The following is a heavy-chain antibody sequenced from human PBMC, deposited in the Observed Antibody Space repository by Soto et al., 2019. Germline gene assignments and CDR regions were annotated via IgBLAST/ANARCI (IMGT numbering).Heavy chain of an antibody. J-gene: IGHJ5*02. CDR1: GFTFSSYA. V-gene: IGHV3-30-3*01. D-gene: IGHD3-22*01. Sequence: PGGSMRVSCAAAGFTFSSYAMHWVSKAPGKGLEWVAVISYDGSNKYYADSVKGRFTISRDNSKNTLYLQMNSLRAEDTAVYYCARDEAWIDYYDSSGFSGNWFDPWGQGTLVTVSS. CDR2: ISYDGSNK. CDR3: ARDEAWIDYYDSSGFSGNWFDP.